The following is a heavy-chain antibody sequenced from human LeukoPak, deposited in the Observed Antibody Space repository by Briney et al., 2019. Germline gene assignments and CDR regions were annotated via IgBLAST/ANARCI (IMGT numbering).Heavy chain of an antibody. CDR1: GFIFSSYS. CDR3: AKEPTGDAFDI. D-gene: IGHD2-8*02. Sequence: GGSLRLSCAASGFIFSSYSMSWVRQVPGKGLEWVSSISSSGTYIFYADSVKGRFTISRDNAKNSLYLQMNSLRAEDTAVYYCAKEPTGDAFDIWGQGTMVTVSS. V-gene: IGHV3-21*04. CDR2: ISSSGTYI. J-gene: IGHJ3*02.